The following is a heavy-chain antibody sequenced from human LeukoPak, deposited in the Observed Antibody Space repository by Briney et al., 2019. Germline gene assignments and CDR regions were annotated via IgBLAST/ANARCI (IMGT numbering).Heavy chain of an antibody. V-gene: IGHV3-23*01. D-gene: IGHD6-19*01. CDR2: ISGRGDNT. CDR3: AKEYSSGN. CDR1: GFTFSSYA. Sequence: GGSLRLSCAASGFTFSSYAMSWVRQAPGKGLEWVSGISGRGDNTYYADSVKGRFSISRDNSKNTLYLQMTSLRAEDTALYFCAKEYSSGNWGQGTLVTVSS. J-gene: IGHJ4*02.